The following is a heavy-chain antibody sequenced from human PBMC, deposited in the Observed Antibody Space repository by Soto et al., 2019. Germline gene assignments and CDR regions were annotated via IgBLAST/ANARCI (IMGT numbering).Heavy chain of an antibody. CDR1: GFTFSSYG. J-gene: IGHJ2*01. CDR3: ARAYCSSTSCYPFGWYFDL. CDR2: ISYDGSNK. D-gene: IGHD2-2*01. Sequence: QVQLVESGGGVVQPGRSLRLSCAASGFTFSSYGMHWVRQVPGKGLEWVAVISYDGSNKYYADSGKGRFTISRDNSKNKLYLQMNSLRAEDTAVYYCARAYCSSTSCYPFGWYFDLWGRGTLVTVSS. V-gene: IGHV3-30*03.